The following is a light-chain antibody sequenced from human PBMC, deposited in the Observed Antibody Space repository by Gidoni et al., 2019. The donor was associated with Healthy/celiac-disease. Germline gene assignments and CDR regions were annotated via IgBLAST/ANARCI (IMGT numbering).Light chain of an antibody. J-gene: IGKJ1*01. Sequence: DIQMTQSPSSLSASVGDRVTITCRASQSISSYLNWYQQKPGKAPKFLIYVASSLQSGVPSRFSGSGSGTDFTLTISSLQPEDFATYYCQQSYSIPRTFGQXTKVEIK. CDR1: QSISSY. CDR3: QQSYSIPRT. CDR2: VAS. V-gene: IGKV1-39*01.